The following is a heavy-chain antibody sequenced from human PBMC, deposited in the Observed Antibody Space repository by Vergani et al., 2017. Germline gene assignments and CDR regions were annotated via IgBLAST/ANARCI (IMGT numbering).Heavy chain of an antibody. V-gene: IGHV1-46*01. CDR2: INPSGGST. Sequence: QVQLVQSGTEVKKPGASVKVSCKASGYPFTSYYMHWVRQAPGQGLEWMGIINPSGGSTSYAQKFQGRVTMTRDTSTSTVYMELSSLRSEDTAVYYCARVSGGVGATYYFDYWGQGTLVTVSS. D-gene: IGHD1-26*01. CDR3: ARVSGGVGATYYFDY. CDR1: GYPFTSYY. J-gene: IGHJ4*02.